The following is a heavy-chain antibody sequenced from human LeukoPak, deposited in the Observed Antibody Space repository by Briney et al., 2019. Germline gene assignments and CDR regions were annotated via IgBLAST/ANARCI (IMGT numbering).Heavy chain of an antibody. CDR1: GFIFSSYG. J-gene: IGHJ6*02. V-gene: IGHV3-33*01. Sequence: GGSLRLSCAASGFIFSSYGMRWVRQAPGKGLEWVAVIWNDGSNKYYADSVKGRFTISRDNSKNTLYLQMNSLRAEDTAVYSCAREYSSSLGYYYYGMDVWGQGTTVTVSS. CDR3: AREYSSSLGYYYYGMDV. CDR2: IWNDGSNK. D-gene: IGHD6-6*01.